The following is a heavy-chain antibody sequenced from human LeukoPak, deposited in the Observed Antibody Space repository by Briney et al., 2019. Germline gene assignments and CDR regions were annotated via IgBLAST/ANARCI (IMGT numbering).Heavy chain of an antibody. Sequence: GESLKISCKGSGYSFTSYWIGWVRQMPGKGLEWMGIIYPGDSDTRYSPSFQGQVTISADKSISTAYLQWSSLKASDTAMYYCARLESSSSDQEFYYYFYLEVWGKGTTVTGSS. D-gene: IGHD6-6*01. J-gene: IGHJ6*03. V-gene: IGHV5-51*01. CDR2: IYPGDSDT. CDR3: ARLESSSSDQEFYYYFYLEV. CDR1: GYSFTSYW.